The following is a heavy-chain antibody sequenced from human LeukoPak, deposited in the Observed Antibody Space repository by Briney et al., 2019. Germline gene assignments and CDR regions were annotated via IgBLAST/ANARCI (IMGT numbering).Heavy chain of an antibody. J-gene: IGHJ4*02. Sequence: GGSLRLSCAASGFTFSTYSMNWARQAPGKGLEWVSYISSNNFTVYYADSVKGRFTISRDNAKNSLYLQMNSLRAEDTAVYYCARDLGQDYWGQGTLVTVSS. CDR2: ISSNNFTV. CDR1: GFTFSTYS. V-gene: IGHV3-48*01. CDR3: ARDLGQDY.